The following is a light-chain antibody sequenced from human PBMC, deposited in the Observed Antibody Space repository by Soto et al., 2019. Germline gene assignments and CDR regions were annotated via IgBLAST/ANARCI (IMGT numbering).Light chain of an antibody. J-gene: IGKJ5*01. CDR1: QTISSW. Sequence: GDRVTITCRASQTISSWLAWYQQKPGKAPNLLIYDASTLERGFPSRFSGTGSGTEFTLTIDRLQPDDFATYYCQQYHTSSITFGQGTRLEIK. V-gene: IGKV1-5*01. CDR3: QQYHTSSIT. CDR2: DAS.